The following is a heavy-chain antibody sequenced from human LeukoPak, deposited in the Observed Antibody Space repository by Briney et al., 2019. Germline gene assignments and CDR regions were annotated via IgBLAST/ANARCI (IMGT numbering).Heavy chain of an antibody. CDR1: GGSISSGGYY. CDR3: ARDTAMVSPFDY. Sequence: TSQTLSLTCTASGGSISSGGYYWSWIRQHPGKGLEWIGYISYSGSTYYNPSLKSRVTISVDTSKNQFSLKLSSVTAADTAVYYCARDTAMVSPFDYWGQGTLVTVS. J-gene: IGHJ4*02. V-gene: IGHV4-31*03. CDR2: ISYSGST. D-gene: IGHD5-18*01.